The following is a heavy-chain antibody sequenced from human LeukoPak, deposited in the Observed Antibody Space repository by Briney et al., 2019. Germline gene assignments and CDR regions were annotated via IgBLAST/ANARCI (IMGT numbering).Heavy chain of an antibody. J-gene: IGHJ4*02. D-gene: IGHD3-10*01. CDR1: GYTFTSYA. V-gene: IGHV1-69*06. Sequence: SVKVSCKASGYTFTSYAISWVRQAPGQGLEWMGGIIPIFGTANYAQKFQGRVTITADKSTSTAYMELSSLRSEDTAVYYCARVVVGYYGYFDYWGQGTLVTVSS. CDR2: IIPIFGTA. CDR3: ARVVVGYYGYFDY.